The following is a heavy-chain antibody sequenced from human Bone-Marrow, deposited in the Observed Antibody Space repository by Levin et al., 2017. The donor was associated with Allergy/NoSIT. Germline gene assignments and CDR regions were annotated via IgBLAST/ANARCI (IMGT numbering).Heavy chain of an antibody. CDR3: VRGDNNFDN. CDR2: INQDESKK. D-gene: IGHD5-24*01. J-gene: IGHJ4*02. V-gene: IGHV3-7*01. CDR1: GFTFRSYW. Sequence: TGGSLRLSCAASGFTFRSYWMSWVRQTPGKGLECVANINQDESKKYYLDSVKGRFTISRDTAKNSLYLQMNSLRAEDTARYYCVRGDNNFDNWGQGTLVTVSS.